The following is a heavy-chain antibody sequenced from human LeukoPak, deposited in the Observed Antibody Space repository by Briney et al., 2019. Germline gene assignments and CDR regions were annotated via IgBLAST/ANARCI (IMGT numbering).Heavy chain of an antibody. CDR3: ATRGATFDIWFGELLSKYYFDY. V-gene: IGHV3-53*05. CDR1: GFTVSSNY. D-gene: IGHD3-10*01. Sequence: PGGSLRLSCAASGFTVSSNYMSWVRQAPGKGLEWVSVIYSGGSTYYADSVKGRFTISRDNSKNTLYLQMNSLRAEDTAVYYCATRGATFDIWFGELLSKYYFDYWGQGTLVTVSS. J-gene: IGHJ4*02. CDR2: IYSGGST.